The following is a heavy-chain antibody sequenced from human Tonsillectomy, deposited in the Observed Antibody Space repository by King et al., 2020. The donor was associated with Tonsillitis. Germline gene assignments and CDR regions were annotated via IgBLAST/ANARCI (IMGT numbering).Heavy chain of an antibody. J-gene: IGHJ4*02. Sequence: VQLVESAAEVKKPGASVKVSCKASGYTFTIYGISWVRQAPGQGLEWMGWISAYNGNTNYAQNLQGRVTMTTDTSTSTAYMELRSLRSDDTAVYYCARGEIVGVAHTYIFDGWGQGTLVTVSS. CDR3: ARGEIVGVAHTYIFDG. CDR1: GYTFTIYG. V-gene: IGHV1-18*01. D-gene: IGHD1-26*01. CDR2: ISAYNGNT.